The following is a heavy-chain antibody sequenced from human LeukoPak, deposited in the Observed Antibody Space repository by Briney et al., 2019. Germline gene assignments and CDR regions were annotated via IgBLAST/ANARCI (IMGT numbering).Heavy chain of an antibody. Sequence: QPGGSLRLSCAASGFTFSRYAMHWVRQAPGKGLEHVSTISYNGDGTDYANSEKGRFTISRDNSKNTLSLQVGSLRPEDMAVYYCARGHFWSGYSYQDYYYYMDVWGKGTTVTVSS. CDR2: ISYNGDGT. CDR1: GFTFSRYA. V-gene: IGHV3-64*01. CDR3: ARGHFWSGYSYQDYYYYMDV. D-gene: IGHD3-3*02. J-gene: IGHJ6*03.